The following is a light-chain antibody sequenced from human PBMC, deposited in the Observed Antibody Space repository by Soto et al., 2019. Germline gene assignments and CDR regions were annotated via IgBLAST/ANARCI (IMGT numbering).Light chain of an antibody. CDR3: CSYAGYSTVV. V-gene: IGLV2-23*01. CDR1: SSDVGTYNL. CDR2: EDS. J-gene: IGLJ2*01. Sequence: QSALTQPASVSGSPGQSITISCTGTSSDVGTYNLVSWYQQHPGKAPKLMIYEDSQRPSGVSNRFSGSKSGNTASLTISGLQAEDEADYYCCSYAGYSTVVFGGGTKVTAL.